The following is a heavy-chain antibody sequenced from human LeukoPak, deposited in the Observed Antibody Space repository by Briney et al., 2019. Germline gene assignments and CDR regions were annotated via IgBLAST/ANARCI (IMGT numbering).Heavy chain of an antibody. J-gene: IGHJ4*02. CDR2: ISAYTGQT. V-gene: IGHV1-18*04. D-gene: IGHD6-19*01. CDR1: GFGFSSYG. Sequence: ASVKVSCKASGFGFSSYGINWVRQAPGQRLEWMGWISAYTGQTKYLQKMRGRVTMTTDTSTNTAYMELRSLTSDDTAVYYCARGPGIDVAGVFDYWGKGTLVTVSS. CDR3: ARGPGIDVAGVFDY.